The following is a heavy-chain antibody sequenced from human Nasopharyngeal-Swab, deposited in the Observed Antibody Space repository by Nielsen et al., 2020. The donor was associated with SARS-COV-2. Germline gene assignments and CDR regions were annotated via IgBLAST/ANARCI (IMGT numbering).Heavy chain of an antibody. CDR3: AKEGIVGGSPLLVCFDC. Sequence: GRSLRLSCPAFGFTSLSYAMSWVRPLPGEGLDWASGTSASGDNRYYAPSLKGRLTISRDNSKNTLYLQMNSLRAEDTAVYYCAKEGIVGGSPLLVCFDCWGQGTLVTVSS. D-gene: IGHD1-26*01. V-gene: IGHV3-23*01. CDR2: TSASGDNR. J-gene: IGHJ4*02. CDR1: GFTSLSYA.